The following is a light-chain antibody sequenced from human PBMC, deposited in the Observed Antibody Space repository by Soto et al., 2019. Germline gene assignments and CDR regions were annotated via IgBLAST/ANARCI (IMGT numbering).Light chain of an antibody. CDR3: CSYAGTYTRYV. CDR2: DVT. CDR1: SSDVGAYNY. Sequence: QSALTQPRSVSGSPGQSVTISCTGTSSDVGAYNYVSWYQQYPGKAPKLMIYDVTRRPSGVPDRFSGSKSGNTASLTISGLQPEDEADYYCCSYAGTYTRYVFGTGTKLTVL. J-gene: IGLJ1*01. V-gene: IGLV2-11*01.